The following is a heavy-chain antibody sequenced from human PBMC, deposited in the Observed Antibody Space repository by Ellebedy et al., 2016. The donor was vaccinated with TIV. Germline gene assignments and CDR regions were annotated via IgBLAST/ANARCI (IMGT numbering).Heavy chain of an antibody. Sequence: GESLKISCAASGFTFDSYAMNWVRQAPGKGLEWVSTIGGRDDNTHYADYVEGRFTISRDNSKNTLYLHMNSLRAEDTAVYYCGKGLRFFDWPCDSWGQGTLVTVSS. CDR1: GFTFDSYA. J-gene: IGHJ5*01. CDR3: GKGLRFFDWPCDS. CDR2: IGGRDDNT. V-gene: IGHV3-23*01. D-gene: IGHD3-9*01.